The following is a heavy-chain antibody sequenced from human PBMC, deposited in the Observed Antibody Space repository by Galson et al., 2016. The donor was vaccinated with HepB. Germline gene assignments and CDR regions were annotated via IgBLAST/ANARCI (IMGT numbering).Heavy chain of an antibody. J-gene: IGHJ6*02. D-gene: IGHD6-13*01. Sequence: SETLSLTCTVSGGSVSSGSYCCNWIRQSPGKGLEWIGYIYYSGRTNYNPSLNSRVTMSVDTSKNQFSLNVTSVTAADTAVYYCARKITAAGYAMDVWGQGTTVTVSS. CDR1: GGSVSSGSYC. CDR3: ARKITAAGYAMDV. V-gene: IGHV4-61*01. CDR2: IYYSGRT.